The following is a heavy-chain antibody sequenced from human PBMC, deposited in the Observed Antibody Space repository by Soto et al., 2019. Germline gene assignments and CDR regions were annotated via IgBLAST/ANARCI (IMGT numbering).Heavy chain of an antibody. D-gene: IGHD3-9*01. CDR3: ARVGYDILTGYPWYYYYGMDV. Sequence: PSETLSFTCTVSGGSISSGDYYWSWIRQPPGKGLEWIGYIYYSGSTYYNPSLKSRVTISVDTSKNQFSLKLSSVTAADTAVYYCARVGYDILTGYPWYYYYGMDVWGQGTTVTVSS. V-gene: IGHV4-30-4*01. CDR1: GGSISSGDYY. CDR2: IYYSGST. J-gene: IGHJ6*02.